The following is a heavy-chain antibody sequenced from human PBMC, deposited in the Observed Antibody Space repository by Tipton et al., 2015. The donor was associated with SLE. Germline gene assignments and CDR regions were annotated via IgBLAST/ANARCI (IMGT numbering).Heavy chain of an antibody. CDR1: GGSFSGYY. J-gene: IGHJ4*02. Sequence: TLSLTCAVYGGSFSGYYWSWIRQPPGKGLEWIGEINHSGSTNYNPSLKSRVTISVDTSKNRFSLNLSSVTAADTAVYYCARVRRDSSSWGLDYWGQGTLITVSS. CDR2: INHSGST. V-gene: IGHV4-34*01. CDR3: ARVRRDSSSWGLDY. D-gene: IGHD6-13*01.